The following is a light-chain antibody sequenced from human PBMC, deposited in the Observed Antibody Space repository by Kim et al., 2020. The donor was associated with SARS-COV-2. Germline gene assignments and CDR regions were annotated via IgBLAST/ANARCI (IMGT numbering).Light chain of an antibody. CDR2: GAS. Sequence: DIQMAQSPSSLSASVGDRVTITCRASQGISHSLAWYRQKPGKVPMLLIYGASTLQSGVPSRFSGSGSGTDFTLTISSLQPEDAATYYCQPYDRAPWTFGEGTQVDI. J-gene: IGKJ1*01. CDR1: QGISHS. CDR3: QPYDRAPWT. V-gene: IGKV1-27*01.